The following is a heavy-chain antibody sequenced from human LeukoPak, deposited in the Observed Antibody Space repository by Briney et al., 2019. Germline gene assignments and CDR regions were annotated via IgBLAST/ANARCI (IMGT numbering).Heavy chain of an antibody. D-gene: IGHD2-15*01. V-gene: IGHV1-18*01. CDR3: ARDLGYCSGGSCYEFDY. CDR1: GYTFTSYG. Sequence: ASVKVSCKASGYTFTSYGISWVRQAPGQGLEWMGWISGYNGYTHYAHNLQGRVTMTTDTSTSTAYMELRSLRSDDTAVYYCARDLGYCSGGSCYEFDYWGQGTLVTVSS. CDR2: ISGYNGYT. J-gene: IGHJ4*02.